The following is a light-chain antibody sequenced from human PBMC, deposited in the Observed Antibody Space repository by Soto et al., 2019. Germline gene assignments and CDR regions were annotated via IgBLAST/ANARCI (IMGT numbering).Light chain of an antibody. CDR1: QSVSSN. V-gene: IGKV3-15*01. CDR3: QHYNNWST. Sequence: EIVMTQSPATLSVSPGERATLSCRASQSVSSNLAWYQQKPGQAPRLLIYGASTRATGIPARFSGSGSGTEFTLTISSLQFEDFAVYYCQHYNNWSTFGQGTRLEIQ. CDR2: GAS. J-gene: IGKJ5*01.